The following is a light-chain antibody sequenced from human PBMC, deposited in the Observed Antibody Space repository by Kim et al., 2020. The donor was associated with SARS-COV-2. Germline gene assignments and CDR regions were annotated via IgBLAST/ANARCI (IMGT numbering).Light chain of an antibody. Sequence: SASVGDRVTITCQASQDISNYLNWYQQKPGKAPKLLIYVASNLETGVPSRFSGSGSGTDFTFTISSLQPEDIATYYCQQYDNLWTFGQGTKVDIK. V-gene: IGKV1-33*01. J-gene: IGKJ1*01. CDR2: VAS. CDR3: QQYDNLWT. CDR1: QDISNY.